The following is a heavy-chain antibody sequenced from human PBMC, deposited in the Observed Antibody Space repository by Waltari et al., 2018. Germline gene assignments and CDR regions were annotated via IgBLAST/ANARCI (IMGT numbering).Heavy chain of an antibody. CDR3: SRVSASGDGMDV. Sequence: EVQLLESGVGLVQPGGSLRLSCAASGFTFSSYSRNWVRKAPGKGLGWVGFRRSKTYGGTADYAASVRGRFTVSRDDSKSIAYLEMYSLKTEDTAVYYCSRVSASGDGMDVWGQGTTVTVSS. J-gene: IGHJ6*02. CDR2: RRSKTYGGTA. V-gene: IGHV3-49*04. D-gene: IGHD3-16*01. CDR1: GFTFSSYS.